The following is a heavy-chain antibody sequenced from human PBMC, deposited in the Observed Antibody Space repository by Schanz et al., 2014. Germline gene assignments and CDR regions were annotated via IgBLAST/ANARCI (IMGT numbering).Heavy chain of an antibody. CDR2: ISSDRNTS. D-gene: IGHD4-4*01. J-gene: IGHJ3*01. CDR1: GFIFNDHY. V-gene: IGHV3-11*04. CDR3: AREDLNYLAFDV. Sequence: VQLVESGGGLIQPGGSLRLSCAASGFIFNDHYMNWIRQAPGKGLEWLSIISSDRNTSYYADSVKGRFTISRDNTKISLYLKMTTVGAEDTSFYYCAREDLNYLAFDVWGQGTVVTVSS.